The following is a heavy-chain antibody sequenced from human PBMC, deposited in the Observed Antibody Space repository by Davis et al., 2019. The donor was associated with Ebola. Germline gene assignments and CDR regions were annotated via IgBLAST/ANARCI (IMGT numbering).Heavy chain of an antibody. CDR1: GYTFTGYY. CDR3: ARGGSSRRVTAAADY. J-gene: IGHJ4*02. CDR2: INPNSGGT. D-gene: IGHD6-13*01. V-gene: IGHV1-2*02. Sequence: ASVKVSCKASGYTFTGYYMHWVRQAPGQGLEWMGWINPNSGGTNYAQKLQGRVTMTTDTSTSTAYMELRSLRSDDTAVYYCARGGSSRRVTAAADYWGQGTLVTVSS.